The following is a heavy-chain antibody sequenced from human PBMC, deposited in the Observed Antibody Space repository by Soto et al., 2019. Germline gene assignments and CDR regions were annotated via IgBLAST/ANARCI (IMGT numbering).Heavy chain of an antibody. CDR1: GGSFSGYY. J-gene: IGHJ4*02. Sequence: SETLSLTCAVYGGSFSGYYWSWIRQPPGKGLEWIGEINHSGSTNYNPSLKSRVTVSVDTSKNQFSLKLSSVTAADTAVYYCARDIVVVPAATKGPDWGQGTLVTVSS. CDR3: ARDIVVVPAATKGPD. D-gene: IGHD2-2*01. V-gene: IGHV4-34*01. CDR2: INHSGST.